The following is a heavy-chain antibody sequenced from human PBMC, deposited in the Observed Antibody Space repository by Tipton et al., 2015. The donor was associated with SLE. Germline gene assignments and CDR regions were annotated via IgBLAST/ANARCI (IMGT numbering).Heavy chain of an antibody. J-gene: IGHJ4*02. D-gene: IGHD3-9*01. CDR3: ARRLGALDY. CDR1: GGSISSYY. V-gene: IGHV4-59*12. Sequence: TLSLTCTVSGGSISSYYWNWIRQPPGKGLEWIGYIYYSGTTNYNPSLKSRVTISVDTSKNQFSLKLSSVTAADTAVYYCARRLGALDYWGQGTLVTVSS. CDR2: IYYSGTT.